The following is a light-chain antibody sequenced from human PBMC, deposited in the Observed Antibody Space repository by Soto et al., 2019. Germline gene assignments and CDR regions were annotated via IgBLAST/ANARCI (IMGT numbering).Light chain of an antibody. CDR3: AAWDDSLNGPV. V-gene: IGLV1-44*01. Sequence: QAVVTQPPSASGTPGQRVTISCSGSYSNIGSNTVNWHQQLPGTAPRLLMYSNNQRPSGVPDRFSGSKSGTSASLAISGLQSEDEADYYCAAWDDSLNGPVFGGGTKVTVL. J-gene: IGLJ3*02. CDR1: YSNIGSNT. CDR2: SNN.